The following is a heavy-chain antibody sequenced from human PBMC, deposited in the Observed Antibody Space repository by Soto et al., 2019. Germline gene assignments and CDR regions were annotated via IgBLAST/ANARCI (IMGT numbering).Heavy chain of an antibody. V-gene: IGHV3-23*01. CDR2: ISGSGGST. CDR3: AKPPLLYYDSSGYN. Sequence: EVQLLESGGGLVQPGGSLRLSYAASGFTFSSYAMSWVRQAPGKGLEWVSAISGSGGSTYYADSVKGRFTISRDNSKNTLYLQMNSLRAEDTAVYYCAKPPLLYYDSSGYNWGQGTLVTVSS. CDR1: GFTFSSYA. J-gene: IGHJ4*02. D-gene: IGHD3-22*01.